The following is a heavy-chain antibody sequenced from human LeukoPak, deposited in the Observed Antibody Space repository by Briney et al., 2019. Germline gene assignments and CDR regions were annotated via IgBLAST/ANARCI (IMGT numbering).Heavy chain of an antibody. CDR1: DGSISSSY. CDR2: IYYSGST. D-gene: IGHD3-10*01. CDR3: ARFKFGYYGSGSNTQDGFDY. J-gene: IGHJ4*02. Sequence: SETLSLTCTVSDGSISSSYWGWIRQPPGKGLEWIGYIYYSGSTNYNPSLKSRVTISVDTSKNQFSLKLSSVTAADTAVYYCARFKFGYYGSGSNTQDGFDYWGQGTLVTVSS. V-gene: IGHV4-59*08.